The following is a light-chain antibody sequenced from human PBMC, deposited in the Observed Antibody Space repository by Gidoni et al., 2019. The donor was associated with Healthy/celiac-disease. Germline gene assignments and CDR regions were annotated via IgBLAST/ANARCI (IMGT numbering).Light chain of an antibody. CDR3: SSYTSSSTLV. CDR1: SSDVGGYNY. Sequence: SALTKPAPVSGFPGQSITISCTGTSSDVGGYNYVSWYQQHPGKAPKLMIYDVSKRPSGVSNRFSGSKSGNTASLTISGLQAEDEADYYCSSYTSSSTLVFGGGTKLTVL. CDR2: DVS. J-gene: IGLJ2*01. V-gene: IGLV2-14*01.